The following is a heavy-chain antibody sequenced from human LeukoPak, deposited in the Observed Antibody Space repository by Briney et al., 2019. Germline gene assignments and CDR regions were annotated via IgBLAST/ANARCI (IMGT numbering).Heavy chain of an antibody. J-gene: IGHJ4*02. V-gene: IGHV3-23*01. CDR3: AKDYAVGSIDY. CDR2: ISRSGEST. D-gene: IGHD3-16*01. CDR1: GFTFSGFA. Sequence: GGTLRLSCAASGFTFSGFAMSWIRQAPGKGLEWVSSISRSGESTFYADSVRGRFTISRDNSKNTVSLQMESLRAEDTAPYYCAKDYAVGSIDYWGQGTLVTVSS.